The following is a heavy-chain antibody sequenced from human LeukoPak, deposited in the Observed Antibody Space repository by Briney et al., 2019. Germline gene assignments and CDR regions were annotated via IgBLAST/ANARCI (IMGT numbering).Heavy chain of an antibody. CDR1: GFTFSSYA. Sequence: GSLRLSCVASGFTFSSYAMSWVRQAPGKGLEWVSLISTSSRTHYADSMKGRFTISRDNSKNTLYLQMNSLKTEDTALYYCATITYYDMLTGYYTDYWGQGTLVTVSS. D-gene: IGHD3-9*01. CDR3: ATITYYDMLTGYYTDY. CDR2: ISTSSRT. V-gene: IGHV3-23*05. J-gene: IGHJ4*02.